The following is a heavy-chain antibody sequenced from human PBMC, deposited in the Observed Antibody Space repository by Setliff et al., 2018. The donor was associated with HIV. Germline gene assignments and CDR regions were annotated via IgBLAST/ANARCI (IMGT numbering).Heavy chain of an antibody. CDR3: ARVSISFGVIIRYYFDY. J-gene: IGHJ4*02. Sequence: GGSLRLSCAVSGFTVSANYMHWVRQAPGKGLEWLSIIYMAGNTYYADSVRGRFTISRDNSKNTLYLQMNSLRAEDTAFYFCARVSISFGVIIRYYFDYWGQGTLVTVSS. CDR2: IYMAGNT. CDR1: GFTVSANY. V-gene: IGHV3-66*01. D-gene: IGHD3-3*01.